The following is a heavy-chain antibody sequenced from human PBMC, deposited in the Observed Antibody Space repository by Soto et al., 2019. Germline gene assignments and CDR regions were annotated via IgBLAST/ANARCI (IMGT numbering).Heavy chain of an antibody. V-gene: IGHV4-4*02. CDR3: VRSVPAATWQYSGMDV. CDR2: IYHSGTF. D-gene: IGHD2-2*01. CDR1: GDSVSSSSC. J-gene: IGHJ6*02. Sequence: QVRLQESGPGLVEPSGTLSLTCAVSGDSVSSSSCWSWVRQAPGKGLEWIGEIYHSGTFNYNPSLASRVSVSVDKSRNQLSLNQKSVTAAYTAVYYCVRSVPAATWQYSGMDVWGQGTTVTVSS.